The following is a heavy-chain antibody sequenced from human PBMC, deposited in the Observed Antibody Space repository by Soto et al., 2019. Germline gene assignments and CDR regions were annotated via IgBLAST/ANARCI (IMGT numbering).Heavy chain of an antibody. J-gene: IGHJ6*02. CDR2: ISGSGGST. V-gene: IGHV3-23*01. CDR3: AKTILEYSSSSGMDV. D-gene: IGHD6-6*01. Sequence: PWGSLRLSCAASGFTFSSYAMSWVRQAPGKGLEWVSAISGSGGSTYYADSVKGRFTISRDNSKNTLYLQMNSLRAEDTAVYYCAKTILEYSSSSGMDVWGQGTTVTVSS. CDR1: GFTFSSYA.